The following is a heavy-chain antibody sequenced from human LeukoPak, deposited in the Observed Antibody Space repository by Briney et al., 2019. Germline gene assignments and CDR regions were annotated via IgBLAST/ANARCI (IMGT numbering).Heavy chain of an antibody. Sequence: GGSLRLSCAASGFTFSSNALHWVRQAPGNGLKWVAVISYDGSNKYYADSVKGRFTISRDNSKNTLYLQMNSLRAEDTAVYYCARKGRDAYGMDVWGQGTTVTVSS. J-gene: IGHJ6*02. V-gene: IGHV3-30-3*01. CDR2: ISYDGSNK. CDR1: GFTFSSNA. CDR3: ARKGRDAYGMDV.